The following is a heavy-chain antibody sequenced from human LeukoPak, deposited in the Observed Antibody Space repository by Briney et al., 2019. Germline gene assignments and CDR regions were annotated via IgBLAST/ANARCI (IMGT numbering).Heavy chain of an antibody. Sequence: PSETLSLTCTVSGGSISSGGYYWSWIRQPPGKGLEWIGYIYHSGGTYYNPSLKSRVTISVDRSKNQFSLKPSSVTAADTAVYYCARVGSWYYFDYWGQGTLVTVSS. J-gene: IGHJ4*02. V-gene: IGHV4-30-2*01. D-gene: IGHD6-19*01. CDR3: ARVGSWYYFDY. CDR1: GGSISSGGYY. CDR2: IYHSGGT.